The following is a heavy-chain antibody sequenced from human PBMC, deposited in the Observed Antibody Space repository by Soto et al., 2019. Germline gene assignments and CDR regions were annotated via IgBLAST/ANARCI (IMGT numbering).Heavy chain of an antibody. D-gene: IGHD3-22*01. CDR3: AREGASGSHIGY. CDR1: GGTFGSYA. Sequence: QVQLVQSGAEVKKPGSSVKVSGKASGGTFGSYAISWVRQAPGQGLEWMGGIIPIFGTANYAQKFQGRVTITADESTSTAYMELSSLRSEDTAVYYCAREGASGSHIGYWGQGTLVTVSS. CDR2: IIPIFGTA. V-gene: IGHV1-69*01. J-gene: IGHJ4*02.